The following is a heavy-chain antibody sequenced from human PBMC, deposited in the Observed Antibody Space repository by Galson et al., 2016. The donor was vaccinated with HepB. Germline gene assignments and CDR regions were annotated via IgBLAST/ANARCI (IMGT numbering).Heavy chain of an antibody. CDR1: GYTFTGYY. V-gene: IGHV1-2*02. Sequence: SVKVSCKTSGYTFTGYYMHWVRQAPGQGLEWMGWINPNSGGTNYAQKFQGRVTMTRYTSISTAYMELSRLRSDDTAMYYCARGLILGEGGYWGQGTLVTVSS. D-gene: IGHD3-16*01. CDR3: ARGLILGEGGY. J-gene: IGHJ4*02. CDR2: INPNSGGT.